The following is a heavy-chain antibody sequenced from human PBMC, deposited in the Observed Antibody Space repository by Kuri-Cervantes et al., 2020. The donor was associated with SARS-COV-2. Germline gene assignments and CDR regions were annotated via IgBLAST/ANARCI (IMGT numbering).Heavy chain of an antibody. Sequence: GESLKISCKGSGYSFTSYWIGWVRQMPGKGLEWMGIIYPEDSDTKYRPSFQGQVTISADRSINTAYLQWTSLKASDTAMYYCARSGLFAFDIWGQGTMVTVSS. CDR3: ARSGLFAFDI. CDR2: IYPEDSDT. V-gene: IGHV5-51*01. D-gene: IGHD1-26*01. J-gene: IGHJ3*02. CDR1: GYSFTSYW.